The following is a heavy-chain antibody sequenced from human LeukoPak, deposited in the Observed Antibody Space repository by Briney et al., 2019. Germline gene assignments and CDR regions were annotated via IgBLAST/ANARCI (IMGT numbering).Heavy chain of an antibody. V-gene: IGHV1-2*02. CDR2: INPNSGGT. J-gene: IGHJ4*02. Sequence: ASVKVSCKASGYTFTGYYMHWVRQAPGQGLEWMGWINPNSGGTNYAQKFQGRVTMTRDMSISTAYMELSRLRSDDTAVYYCARDQKYCSSTSCLILDYWGQGTLVTVSS. CDR1: GYTFTGYY. D-gene: IGHD2-2*01. CDR3: ARDQKYCSSTSCLILDY.